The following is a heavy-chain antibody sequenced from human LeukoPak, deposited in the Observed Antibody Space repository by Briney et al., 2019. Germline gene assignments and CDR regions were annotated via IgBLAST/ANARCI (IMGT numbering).Heavy chain of an antibody. CDR2: INHSGST. J-gene: IGHJ6*04. Sequence: SETLSLTCAVYGGSFSGYYWSWIRQPPGKGLEWIGEINHSGSTNYNPSLKSRVTISVDTSKNQFSLKLSSVTAADTAVYYCARVDGRMDVWGKGTTVTVSS. D-gene: IGHD3-9*01. CDR3: ARVDGRMDV. V-gene: IGHV4-34*01. CDR1: GGSFSGYY.